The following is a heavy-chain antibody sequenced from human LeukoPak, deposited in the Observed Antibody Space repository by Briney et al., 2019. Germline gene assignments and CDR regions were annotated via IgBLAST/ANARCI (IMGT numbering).Heavy chain of an antibody. Sequence: PGGSLRLSCAASGFTFSSYAMHWVRQAPGKRLEYVSAIVSNGGATYYANSVKGRFTISRDNSKNTLYLQMGSLRAEDMAVYYCARARAFDYWGQGTPVIVSS. CDR3: ARARAFDY. CDR1: GFTFSSYA. J-gene: IGHJ4*02. V-gene: IGHV3-64*01. CDR2: IVSNGGAT.